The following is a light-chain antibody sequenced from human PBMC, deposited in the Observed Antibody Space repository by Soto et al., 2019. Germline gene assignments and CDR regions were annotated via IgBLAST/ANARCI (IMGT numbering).Light chain of an antibody. J-gene: IGKJ1*01. Sequence: DIQMTQSPSSLSASVGDRVTITCRASQSISSYLNWYQQKPWKAPKLLIYAASSLQSGVPSRFSGSGSGTDFTLTISSLQPEDFATYYCQQSYSTPRTFGHGTKVEIK. V-gene: IGKV1-39*01. CDR1: QSISSY. CDR2: AAS. CDR3: QQSYSTPRT.